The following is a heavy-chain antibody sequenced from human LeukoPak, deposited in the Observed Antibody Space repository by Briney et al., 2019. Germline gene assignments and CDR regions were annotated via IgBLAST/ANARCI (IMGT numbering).Heavy chain of an antibody. V-gene: IGHV3-74*01. J-gene: IGHJ4*02. CDR3: TRDLVYGSGSSDY. CDR2: IKTDGSAA. D-gene: IGHD3-10*01. CDR1: GFTFSKYW. Sequence: GGSLRLSCAAWGFTFSKYWMHWVRQAPGKGLVWVSRIKTDGSAAGYADSVRGRFTISRDNAKNTLYLHMNSLRAEDTAVYYCTRDLVYGSGSSDYWGQGTLVTVSS.